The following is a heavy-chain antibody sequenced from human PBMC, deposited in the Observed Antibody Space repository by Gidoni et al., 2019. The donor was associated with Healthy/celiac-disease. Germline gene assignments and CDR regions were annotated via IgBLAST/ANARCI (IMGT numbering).Heavy chain of an antibody. CDR3: ARAAGRIVVAPDY. J-gene: IGHJ4*02. V-gene: IGHV4-59*01. CDR1: GGSISSYY. D-gene: IGHD3-22*01. Sequence: QVQLQESRPGLVKPSETLSLTCTVSGGSISSYYWSWIRQPPGKGLEWIGYIYYSGSTNYNPSLKSRVTISVDTSKNQFSLKLSSVTAADTAVYYCARAAGRIVVAPDYWGQGTLVTVSS. CDR2: IYYSGST.